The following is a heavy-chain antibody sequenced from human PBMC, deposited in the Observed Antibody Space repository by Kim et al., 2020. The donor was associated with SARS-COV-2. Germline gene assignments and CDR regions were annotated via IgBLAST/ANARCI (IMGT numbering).Heavy chain of an antibody. V-gene: IGHV3-66*01. J-gene: IGHJ5*02. Sequence: YADSVKGRFTISRDNTKNTRYLQMNSLRAEDTAVYYCARDAYSGSYGFDPWGQGTLVTVSS. CDR3: ARDAYSGSYGFDP. D-gene: IGHD1-26*01.